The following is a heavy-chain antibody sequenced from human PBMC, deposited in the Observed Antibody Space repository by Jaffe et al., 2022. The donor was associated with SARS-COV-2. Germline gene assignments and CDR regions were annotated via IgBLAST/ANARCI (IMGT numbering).Heavy chain of an antibody. Sequence: QVQLQESGPGLVKPSQTLSLTCTVSGGSISSGSYYWSWIRQPAGKGLEWIGRIYTSGSTNYNPSLKSRVTISVDTSKNQFSLKLSSVTAADTAVYYCARGLGAEYFQHWGQGTLVTVSS. J-gene: IGHJ1*01. CDR1: GGSISSGSYY. CDR3: ARGLGAEYFQH. V-gene: IGHV4-61*02. CDR2: IYTSGST.